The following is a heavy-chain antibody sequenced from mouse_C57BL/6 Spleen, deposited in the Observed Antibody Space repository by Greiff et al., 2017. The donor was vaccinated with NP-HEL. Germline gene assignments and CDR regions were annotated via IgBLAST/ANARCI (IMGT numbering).Heavy chain of an antibody. J-gene: IGHJ2*01. CDR2: ISNGGGST. CDR1: GFTFSDYY. Sequence: EVKVVESGGGLVQPGGSLKLSCAASGFTFSDYYMYWVRQTPEKRLEWVAYISNGGGSTYYPDTVKGRFTISRDNAKNTLYLQMSRLKSEDTAMYYCARGKIYDVVEYYFDYWGQGTTLTVSS. V-gene: IGHV5-12*01. D-gene: IGHD1-1*01. CDR3: ARGKIYDVVEYYFDY.